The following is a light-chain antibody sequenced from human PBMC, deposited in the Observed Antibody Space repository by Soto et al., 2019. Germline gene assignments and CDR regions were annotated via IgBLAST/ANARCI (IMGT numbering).Light chain of an antibody. Sequence: EIVLTQSPATLSVSPREGATLSCRASQSVSIKLAWYQQKPGQAPRLLIYGASKMAPGIPDRFSGSGSGTDFTLTISRLEPEDFAMYYCQQYGSSLWTFGQGTKVDIK. J-gene: IGKJ1*01. CDR1: QSVSIK. CDR3: QQYGSSLWT. V-gene: IGKV3-20*01. CDR2: GAS.